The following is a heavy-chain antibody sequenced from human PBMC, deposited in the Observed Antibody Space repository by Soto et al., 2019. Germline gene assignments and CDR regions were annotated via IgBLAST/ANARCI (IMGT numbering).Heavy chain of an antibody. D-gene: IGHD1-7*01. CDR1: GYTFTSYA. CDR2: INAGNGNT. V-gene: IGHV1-3*01. CDR3: ARDGSSITGTKIRYYYYYYMDV. J-gene: IGHJ6*03. Sequence: ASVKVSCKASGYTFTSYAMHWVRQAPGQRLEWMGWINAGNGNTKYSQKFQGRVTITRDTSASTAYMELSSLRSEDTAVYYCARDGSSITGTKIRYYYYYYMDVWGKGTTVTVSS.